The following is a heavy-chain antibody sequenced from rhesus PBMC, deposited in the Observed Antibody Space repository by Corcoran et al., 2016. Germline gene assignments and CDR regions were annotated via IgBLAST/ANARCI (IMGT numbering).Heavy chain of an antibody. D-gene: IGHD6-13*01. CDR1: GGSISDDYY. Sequence: GPGLVKPSETLSLTCAVSGGSISDDYYWSWIRQPPGKGLEWIGYIYGSGGGTNYNPSLKNRVTISIDTSKKQSSRKLSSVTAAATAVYYCAVEGGYSSWSEPPLESWGQGVVVTVSS. CDR2: IYGSGGGT. V-gene: IGHV4-106*01. J-gene: IGHJ6*01. CDR3: AVEGGYSSWSEPPLES.